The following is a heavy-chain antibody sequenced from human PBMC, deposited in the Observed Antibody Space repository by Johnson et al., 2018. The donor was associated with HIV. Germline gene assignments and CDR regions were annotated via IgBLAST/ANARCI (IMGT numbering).Heavy chain of an antibody. V-gene: IGHV3-30*02. J-gene: IGHJ3*02. Sequence: QVLLVESGGGVVQPGGSLRLSCAASGFTFSNYGMHWVRQAPGKGLEWVAFIRYDGSNKYYADSVKGRFTISRDNSKTTLYLQMNSLRAEDTAVCYCTKERPGLYYESSGLTGPDAFDIWGQGTMVTVSS. CDR1: GFTFSNYG. CDR2: IRYDGSNK. D-gene: IGHD3-22*01. CDR3: TKERPGLYYESSGLTGPDAFDI.